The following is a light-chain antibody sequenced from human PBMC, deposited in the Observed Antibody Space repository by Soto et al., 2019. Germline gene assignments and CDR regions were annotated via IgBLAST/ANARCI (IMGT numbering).Light chain of an antibody. J-gene: IGKJ3*01. V-gene: IGKV1-9*01. CDR1: QGISSY. CDR3: QQLNS. CDR2: AAS. Sequence: IQLTQSPSSLSASVGDRVTITCRASQGISSYLAWYQQKPGKAPKLLIYAASTLQSGVPSRFSGSGSGTDFTLTISSLPPKDFSPQYSQQLNSFGPGTKVDIK.